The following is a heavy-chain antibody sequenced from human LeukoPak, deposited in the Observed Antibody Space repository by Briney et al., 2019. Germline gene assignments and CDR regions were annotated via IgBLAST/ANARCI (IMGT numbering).Heavy chain of an antibody. D-gene: IGHD7-27*01. CDR3: ARPRAGDSNWFDP. V-gene: IGHV1-18*01. J-gene: IGHJ5*02. Sequence: ASVKVSCKASGYTFTSYGISWVRQAPGQGLEWMGWISAYNGNTNYAQKLQGRVTITADESTSTAYMELSSLRSEDTAVYYCARPRAGDSNWFDPWGQGTLVTVSS. CDR2: ISAYNGNT. CDR1: GYTFTSYG.